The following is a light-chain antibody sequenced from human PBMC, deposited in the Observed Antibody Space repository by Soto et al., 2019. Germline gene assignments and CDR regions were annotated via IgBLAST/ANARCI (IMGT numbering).Light chain of an antibody. CDR1: SSDVGGYNY. Sequence: QSALTQPASVSGSPGQSITISCTGTSSDVGGYNYVSWYQQHPGKAPKLMIYDVSNRPSGISNRFSGSRPGNTASLIISGLQAEDEAAYYCSSYTSSSTVIFGGGTQLTVL. V-gene: IGLV2-14*01. CDR3: SSYTSSSTVI. J-gene: IGLJ2*01. CDR2: DVS.